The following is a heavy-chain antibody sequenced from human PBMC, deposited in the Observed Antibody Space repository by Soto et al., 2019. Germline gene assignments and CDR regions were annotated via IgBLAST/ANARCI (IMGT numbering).Heavy chain of an antibody. Sequence: QVQLVQSGAEVKKPGASVKVSCKASGYTFTSYDINWVRQATGQGLEWMGWMNPNSGNTGYAQKFQGRVTMTRNTXLXXPYMELSSLRSEDTAVYYCASGAEVGATSLHCFAPWGQGTLVTVSS. V-gene: IGHV1-8*01. CDR2: MNPNSGNT. CDR1: GYTFTSYD. D-gene: IGHD1-26*01. CDR3: ASGAEVGATSLHCFAP. J-gene: IGHJ5*02.